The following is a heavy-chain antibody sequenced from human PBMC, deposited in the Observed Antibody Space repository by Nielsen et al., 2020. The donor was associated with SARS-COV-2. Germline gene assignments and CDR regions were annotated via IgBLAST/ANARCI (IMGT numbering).Heavy chain of an antibody. CDR2: ISYDGSNK. Sequence: GESLKISCAASGFTFSSYAMHWVRQAPGKGLEWVAVISYDGSNKYYADSVKGRFTISRDNSKNTLYLQMNSLRAEDTAVYYCARSSGHRYYYGMDVWGQGTTVTVSS. V-gene: IGHV3-30*04. CDR3: ARSSGHRYYYGMDV. J-gene: IGHJ6*02. CDR1: GFTFSSYA. D-gene: IGHD3-10*01.